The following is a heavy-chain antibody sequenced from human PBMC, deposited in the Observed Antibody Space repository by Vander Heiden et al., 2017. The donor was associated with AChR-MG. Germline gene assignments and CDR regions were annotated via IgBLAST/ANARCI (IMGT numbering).Heavy chain of an antibody. J-gene: IGHJ6*02. CDR2: INPSGGST. CDR3: ARAPLWAGVGGMDV. CDR1: GYTVTSYY. V-gene: IGHV1-46*01. D-gene: IGHD1-26*01. Sequence: QVQLVQSGAEVKKPVASVTVSCKASGYTVTSYYMNWVRQAPVQGLEWRGIINPSGGSTSYEQRFQGRVTMTRDTSTSTVYMELSSLRSEDTAVYYCARAPLWAGVGGMDVWGQGTTVTVSS.